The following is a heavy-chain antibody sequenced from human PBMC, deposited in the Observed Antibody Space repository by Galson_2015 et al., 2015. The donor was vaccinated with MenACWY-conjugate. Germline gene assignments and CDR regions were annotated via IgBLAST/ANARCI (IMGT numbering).Heavy chain of an antibody. V-gene: IGHV3-15*01. CDR1: GFAFSNAW. J-gene: IGHJ4*02. D-gene: IGHD2/OR15-2a*01. Sequence: SCAASGFAFSNAWMTWVRQAPGKGLEWVGRIKSKTHSGTPDYAAPVNGRFTISRDDSRNTAYLEMNGLKAEDTGLYYCTTDYFGQYFFDSWGQGTPVTVSS. CDR2: IKSKTHSGTP. CDR3: TTDYFGQYFFDS.